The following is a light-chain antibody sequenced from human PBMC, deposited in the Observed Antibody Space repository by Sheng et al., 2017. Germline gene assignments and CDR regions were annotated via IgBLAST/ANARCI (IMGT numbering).Light chain of an antibody. CDR3: QQRSNWPPIT. CDR1: QGINSA. Sequence: AIQLTQSPSSLSASVGDRVTITCRASQGINSALAWYQQKPGKPPKLLIYDASSLQSGVPSRFSGSGSGTEFTLTISSLEPEDFAVYYCQQRSNWPPITFGQGTRLEIK. J-gene: IGKJ5*01. V-gene: IGKV1D-13*01. CDR2: DAS.